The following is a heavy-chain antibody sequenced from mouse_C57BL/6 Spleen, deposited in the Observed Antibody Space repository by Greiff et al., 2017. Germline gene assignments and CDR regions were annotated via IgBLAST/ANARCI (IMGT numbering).Heavy chain of an antibody. CDR1: GYSITSGYY. D-gene: IGHD4-1*01. J-gene: IGHJ4*01. CDR3: ARDFLGAMDY. Sequence: EVQRVESGPGLVKPSQSLSLTCSVTGYSITSGYYWNWIRQFPGNKLEWMGYISYDGSNNYNPSLKNRISITRDTSKNQFFLKLNSVTTEDTATYYCARDFLGAMDYWGQGTSVTVSS. V-gene: IGHV3-6*01. CDR2: ISYDGSN.